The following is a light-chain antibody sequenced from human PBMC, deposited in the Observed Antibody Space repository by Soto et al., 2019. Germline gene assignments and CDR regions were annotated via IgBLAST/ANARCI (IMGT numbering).Light chain of an antibody. J-gene: IGKJ1*01. V-gene: IGKV3-15*01. CDR2: GAS. CDR1: QSVSSN. CDR3: QQYNNWPHIRGT. Sequence: EIVMTQSPATLSVSPGERATLSCRASQSVSSNLAWYQQKPGQAPRLLIYGASTRATGIPARFSGSGSGTEFTLTISSLQSEDFAVYCCQQYNNWPHIRGTFGQGTKVAIK.